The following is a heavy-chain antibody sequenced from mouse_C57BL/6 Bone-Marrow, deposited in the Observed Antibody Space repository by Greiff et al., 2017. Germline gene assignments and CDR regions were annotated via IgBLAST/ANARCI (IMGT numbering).Heavy chain of an antibody. D-gene: IGHD2-4*01. CDR2: ISSGSSTI. V-gene: IGHV5-17*01. J-gene: IGHJ2*01. Sequence: EVKLMESGGGLVKPGGSLKLYCAASGFTFSDYGMHWVRQAPEKGLEWVAYISSGSSTIYYADTVKGRFTISRDNAKNTLFLQMTSLRSEDTAMYYCARGITTLDYWGQGTTLTVSS. CDR1: GFTFSDYG. CDR3: ARGITTLDY.